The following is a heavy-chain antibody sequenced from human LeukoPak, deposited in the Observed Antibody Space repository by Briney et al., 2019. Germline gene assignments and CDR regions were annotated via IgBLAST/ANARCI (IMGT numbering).Heavy chain of an antibody. CDR1: GFTFSTYW. Sequence: PGGSLRLSCAVSGFTFSTYWMHWVRQAPGKGLEWVAVISYDGSNKYYADSVKGRFTISRDNSKNTLYLQMNSLRAEDTAVYYCAREKTVLSGSIDYWGQGTLVTVSS. D-gene: IGHD3-3*01. J-gene: IGHJ4*02. CDR3: AREKTVLSGSIDY. CDR2: ISYDGSNK. V-gene: IGHV3-30-3*01.